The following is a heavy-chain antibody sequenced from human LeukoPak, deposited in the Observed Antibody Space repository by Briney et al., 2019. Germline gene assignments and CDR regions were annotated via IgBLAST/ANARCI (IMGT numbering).Heavy chain of an antibody. D-gene: IGHD3-22*01. CDR1: VFTSCGYG. V-gene: IGHV1-46*01. Sequence: SVFTSCGYGIHSVPQAPGHGLEWMGGINPTVGSTSYAQKFQGRVTMTRDMSTSTVYMELSSLRSEDTAVYYCARVNYCESSGPSVRTTYYFDYWGQGTLVTVSS. CDR3: ARVNYCESSGPSVRTTYYFDY. J-gene: IGHJ4*02. CDR2: INPTVGST.